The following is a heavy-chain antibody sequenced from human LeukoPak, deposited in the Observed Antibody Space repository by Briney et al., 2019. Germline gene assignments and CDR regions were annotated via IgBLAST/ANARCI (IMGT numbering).Heavy chain of an antibody. V-gene: IGHV3-33*01. J-gene: IGHJ6*02. D-gene: IGHD4-23*01. CDR2: IWYDGSNK. Sequence: GGSLRLSCAASGFTFSSYGMHWVRQAPGKGLEWVAVIWYDGSNKYYADSVKGRFTISRDNSKNTLYLQMNSLRAEDTAVYYCARDLDYGGNYGMDVWGQGTTVTVSS. CDR3: ARDLDYGGNYGMDV. CDR1: GFTFSSYG.